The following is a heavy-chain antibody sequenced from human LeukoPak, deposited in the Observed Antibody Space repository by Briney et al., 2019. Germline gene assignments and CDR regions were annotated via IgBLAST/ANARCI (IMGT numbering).Heavy chain of an antibody. D-gene: IGHD6-19*01. V-gene: IGHV3-43*02. CDR2: ISGDGGST. CDR1: GLTFDDYA. CDR3: AKDIAPVAVPDIGIGY. Sequence: GGSLRLSCAASGLTFDDYAMHWVRQAPGKGLEWVSLISGDGGSTYYADSVKGRFTISRDNSENSLYLQMNSLRTEDTALYYCAKDIAPVAVPDIGIGYWGQGTLVTVSS. J-gene: IGHJ4*02.